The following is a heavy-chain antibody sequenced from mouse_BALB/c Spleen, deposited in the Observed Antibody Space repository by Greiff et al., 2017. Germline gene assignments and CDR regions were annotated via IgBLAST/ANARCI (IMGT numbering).Heavy chain of an antibody. V-gene: IGHV3-8*02. CDR1: GDSITSGY. J-gene: IGHJ3*01. Sequence: EVQRVESGPSLVKPSQTLSLTCSVTGDSITSGYWNWIRKFPGNKLEYMGYISYSGSTYYNPSLKSRISITRDTSKNQYYLQLNSVTTEDTATYYCARNYYGNYWFAYWGQGTLVTVSA. CDR3: ARNYYGNYWFAY. CDR2: ISYSGST. D-gene: IGHD2-1*01.